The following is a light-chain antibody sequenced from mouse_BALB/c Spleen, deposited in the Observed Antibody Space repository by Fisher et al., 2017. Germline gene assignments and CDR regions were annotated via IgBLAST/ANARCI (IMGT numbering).Light chain of an antibody. J-gene: IGKJ5*01. CDR2: DTS. Sequence: IVLTQTPAIMSASPGEKVTMTCSASSSVSYMYWYQQKPGSSPRLLIYDTSNLASGVPVRFSGSGSGTSYSLTISRMEAEDAATYYCQQWSSYPPITFGAGTKL. V-gene: IGKV4-55*01. CDR3: QQWSSYPPIT. CDR1: SSVSY.